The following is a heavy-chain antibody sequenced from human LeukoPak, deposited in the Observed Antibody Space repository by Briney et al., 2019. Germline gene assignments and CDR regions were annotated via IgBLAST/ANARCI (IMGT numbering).Heavy chain of an antibody. V-gene: IGHV1-18*01. D-gene: IGHD2-2*01. J-gene: IGHJ4*02. CDR2: ISAYNGNT. Sequence: EASVKVSCKASGYTFTNYGISWVRQAPGQGLEWVGWISAYNGNTNYAQNLQDRVTMTTDTSTSAAYMELRSLISDDTAVYYCARVTVGYQLLSAFDRWGQGTLVTVSS. CDR1: GYTFTNYG. CDR3: ARVTVGYQLLSAFDR.